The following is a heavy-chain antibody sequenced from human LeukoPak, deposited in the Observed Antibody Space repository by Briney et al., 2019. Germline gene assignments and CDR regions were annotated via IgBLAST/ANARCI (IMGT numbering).Heavy chain of an antibody. CDR1: GFTFSNAW. V-gene: IGHV3-15*01. J-gene: IGHJ4*02. Sequence: GGSLRLSCAASGFTFSNAWMSWVRQAPGKGLEWVGRIKSKTDGGTTDYAAPVKGRFTISRDDSKNTLYLQMNSLKTEDTAVYYCTARGDTYYYDSSGYHGSYFDYWGQGTLVTVSS. CDR2: IKSKTDGGTT. CDR3: TARGDTYYYDSSGYHGSYFDY. D-gene: IGHD3-22*01.